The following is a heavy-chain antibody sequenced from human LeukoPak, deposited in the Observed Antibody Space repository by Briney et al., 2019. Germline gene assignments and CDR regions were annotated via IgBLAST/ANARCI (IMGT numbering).Heavy chain of an antibody. Sequence: GRSLRLSCAASGFTFSSYAMHWVRQAPGKGLEWVAVISYVGSNKYYADSVKGRFTISRDNSKNTLYLQMNSLRAEDTAVYYCARGLYYYDSSGLGYWGQGTLVTVSS. D-gene: IGHD3-22*01. CDR3: ARGLYYYDSSGLGY. V-gene: IGHV3-30-3*01. CDR1: GFTFSSYA. CDR2: ISYVGSNK. J-gene: IGHJ4*02.